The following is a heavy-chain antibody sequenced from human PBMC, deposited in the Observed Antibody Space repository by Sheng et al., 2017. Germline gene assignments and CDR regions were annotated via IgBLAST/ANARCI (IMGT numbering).Heavy chain of an antibody. D-gene: IGHD6-13*01. Sequence: QVQLVQSGAEVKKPGSSVKVSCKASGDTFRSYVIAWVRQAPGQRLEWMGGIVVTLQKTHYAEKFQGRVAISADEGTNTAYMELISLTSDDTAVYYCARDLRGMSNHFDNWGQGTLVTVSS. CDR1: GDTFRSYV. J-gene: IGHJ4*02. V-gene: IGHV1-69*10. CDR3: ARDLRGMSNHFDN. CDR2: IVVTLQKT.